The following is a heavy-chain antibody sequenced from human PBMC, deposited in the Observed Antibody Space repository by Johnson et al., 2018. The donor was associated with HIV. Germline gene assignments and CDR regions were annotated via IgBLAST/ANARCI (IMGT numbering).Heavy chain of an antibody. D-gene: IGHD3-22*01. CDR3: VRGHLDSSGCYSDAFDI. J-gene: IGHJ3*02. Sequence: QVQLVESGGGVVQPGRSLRLSCAASGFTFSDHYMTWIRQAPGKGLEWVSYISSSGGTIYYADSVKGRFTISRDNAKNSMYLQMNSLRAEDTALYYCVRGHLDSSGCYSDAFDIWGQGTVVTVSS. CDR2: ISSSGGTI. V-gene: IGHV3-11*01. CDR1: GFTFSDHY.